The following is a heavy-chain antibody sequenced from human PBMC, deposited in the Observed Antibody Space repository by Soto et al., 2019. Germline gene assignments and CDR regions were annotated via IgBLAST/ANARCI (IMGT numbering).Heavy chain of an antibody. J-gene: IGHJ6*02. CDR1: GFTFSSYS. Sequence: PGGSLRLSCAASGFTFSSYSMSWVRQAPGKGLEWVSSISSSSSYIYYADSVKGRFTISRDNAKNSLYLQMNSLRAEDTAVYYCARGKHRIAAAGTVNYYGMDVWGQGTTVTVSS. V-gene: IGHV3-21*01. CDR3: ARGKHRIAAAGTVNYYGMDV. CDR2: ISSSSSYI. D-gene: IGHD6-13*01.